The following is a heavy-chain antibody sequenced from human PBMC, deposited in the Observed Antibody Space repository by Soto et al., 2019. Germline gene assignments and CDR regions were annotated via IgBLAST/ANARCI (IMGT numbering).Heavy chain of an antibody. CDR2: INPSGGST. Sequence: ASVKVSCKASGYTFTSYDMHWVRQAPGQGLEWMGIINPSGGSTSYAQKFQGRVTMTRDTSTSTVYMELSSLRAEDTAVYYCARGGGRYDAFDICGQGTMVTVSS. D-gene: IGHD1-26*01. J-gene: IGHJ3*02. V-gene: IGHV1-46*01. CDR1: GYTFTSYD. CDR3: ARGGGRYDAFDI.